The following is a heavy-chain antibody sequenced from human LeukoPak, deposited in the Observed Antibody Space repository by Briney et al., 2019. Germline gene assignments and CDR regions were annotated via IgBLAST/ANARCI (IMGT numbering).Heavy chain of an antibody. V-gene: IGHV3-7*01. CDR2: VNQGGTGK. CDR1: GFRFSSRW. CDR3: ARDQYQQWLVSDAFDI. Sequence: PGGSLRLSCAASGFRFSSRWMSWVRQAPGKGLEWVAIVNQGGTGKYYVDSVKGRFTISRDNAENSLYLQMNSLRAEDTAVYYCARDQYQQWLVSDAFDIWGQGTMVTVSS. J-gene: IGHJ3*02. D-gene: IGHD6-19*01.